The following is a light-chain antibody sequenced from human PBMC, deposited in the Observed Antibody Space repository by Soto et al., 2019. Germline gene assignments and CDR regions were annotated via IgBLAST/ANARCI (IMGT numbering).Light chain of an antibody. Sequence: EVVLTQSPCTVSLSPGERVTLSCRAIQSLLNTYLAWYQQRAGQAPRLLIYGVFNRATGIPERFSGGGSGTDFTLTIDRLEPEDSALYHCQQYDQFPQTFGQGTKVDIK. CDR1: QSLLNTY. V-gene: IGKV3-20*01. J-gene: IGKJ1*01. CDR3: QQYDQFPQT. CDR2: GVF.